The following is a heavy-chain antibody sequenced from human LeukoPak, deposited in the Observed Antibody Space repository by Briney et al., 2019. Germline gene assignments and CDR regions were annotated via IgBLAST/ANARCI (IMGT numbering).Heavy chain of an antibody. D-gene: IGHD2-15*01. J-gene: IGHJ3*01. CDR1: GFSFSSYG. CDR2: ISYDGRNK. CDR3: AKPRDIDSWAFDV. V-gene: IGHV3-30*18. Sequence: GRSLRLSCAASGFSFSSYGLHWVRQAPGKGLEWVAGISYDGRNKYYADSVKGRFTISRDNSKNTLNLQMNSLRTEDTAVYYCAKPRDIDSWAFDVWGQGTMVTVS.